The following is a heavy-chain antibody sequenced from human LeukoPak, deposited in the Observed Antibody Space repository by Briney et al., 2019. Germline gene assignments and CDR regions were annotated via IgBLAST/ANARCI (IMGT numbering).Heavy chain of an antibody. CDR1: GFTFSSYG. V-gene: IGHV3-33*01. Sequence: GGSLRLSCAASGFTFSSYGMHWVRQAPGKGLEWVAAIWYDGSNKYYAGSVKGRFTISRDNSKNALYLQMNSLRAEDTAVYYCARDALRYDSSGYPVSYWGQGTLVTVSS. CDR3: ARDALRYDSSGYPVSY. J-gene: IGHJ4*02. D-gene: IGHD3-22*01. CDR2: IWYDGSNK.